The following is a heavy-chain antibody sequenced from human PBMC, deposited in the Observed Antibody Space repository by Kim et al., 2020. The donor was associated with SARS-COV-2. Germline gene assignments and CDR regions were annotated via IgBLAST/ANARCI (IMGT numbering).Heavy chain of an antibody. CDR3: ARDFALGDGGYCLEY. J-gene: IGHJ4*02. Sequence: ADSMRGRFSISRDNSKNSLYLQKNSLSAEDTALYYGARDFALGDGGYCLEYWGQGTRVTVSS. V-gene: IGHV3-43D*03. D-gene: IGHD2-15*01.